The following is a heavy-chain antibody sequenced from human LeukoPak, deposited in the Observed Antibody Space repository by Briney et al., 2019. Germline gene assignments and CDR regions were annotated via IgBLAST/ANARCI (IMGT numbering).Heavy chain of an antibody. V-gene: IGHV1-18*01. CDR1: GYIFTRYA. J-gene: IGHJ6*03. CDR3: ARAPPDIVVVPAAMPSYYYYYMDV. D-gene: IGHD2-2*01. Sequence: ASVKVSCKASGYIFTRYALHWVRQAPGQGLEWMGWISAYNGNTNYAQKLQGRVTMTTDTSTSTAYMELRSLRSDDTAVYYCARAPPDIVVVPAAMPSYYYYYMDVWGKGTTVTISS. CDR2: ISAYNGNT.